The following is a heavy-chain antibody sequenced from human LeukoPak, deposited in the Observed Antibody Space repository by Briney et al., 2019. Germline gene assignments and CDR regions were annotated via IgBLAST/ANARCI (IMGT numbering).Heavy chain of an antibody. V-gene: IGHV4-34*01. CDR3: ARCPSYYYGSGSSGNFDY. D-gene: IGHD3-10*01. Sequence: SETLSLTCAVYGGSFSGYYWSWIRQPPGKGLEWIGEINHSGSTNYNPSLKSRVTISVDTSKNQFSLKLSSVTAADTVVYYCARCPSYYYGSGSSGNFDYWGQGTLVTVSS. CDR1: GGSFSGYY. J-gene: IGHJ4*02. CDR2: INHSGST.